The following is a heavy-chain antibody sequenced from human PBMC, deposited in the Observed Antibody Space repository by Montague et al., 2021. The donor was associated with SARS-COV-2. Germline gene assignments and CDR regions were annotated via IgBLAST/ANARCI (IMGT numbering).Heavy chain of an antibody. V-gene: IGHV2-70*04. CDR3: ARTYYDILTGRDYGMDV. CDR2: IDWDDDK. J-gene: IGHJ6*02. D-gene: IGHD3-9*01. CDR1: GFSLSTSGMR. Sequence: PALVKPTQTLTLTCTFSGFSLSTSGMRVNWIRQPPGKALEWLARIDWDDDKYYSTSLKTRLTISKDTSKNQVVLTMTNMDPVDTATYYCARTYYDILTGRDYGMDVWGQGTTVTVSS.